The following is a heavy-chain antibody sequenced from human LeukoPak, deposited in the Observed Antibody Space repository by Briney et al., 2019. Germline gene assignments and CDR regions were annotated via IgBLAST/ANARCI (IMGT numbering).Heavy chain of an antibody. D-gene: IGHD1-1*01. CDR3: ARRLTGTTFSWFDP. Sequence: SVTVSCKASGGTFSSYAISWVRQAPGQGLEWMGGIIPIFGTANYAQKFQGRVTITADKSTSTAYMELSSLRSEDTAVYYCARRLTGTTFSWFDPWGQGTLVTVSS. CDR1: GGTFSSYA. CDR2: IIPIFGTA. J-gene: IGHJ5*02. V-gene: IGHV1-69*06.